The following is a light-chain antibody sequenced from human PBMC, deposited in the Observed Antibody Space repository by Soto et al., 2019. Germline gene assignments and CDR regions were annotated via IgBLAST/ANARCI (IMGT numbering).Light chain of an antibody. CDR2: AAS. J-gene: IGKJ4*01. Sequence: EIVMTQSPATLSVSPGETATLSCRASQSVGSAVSWYQHKPGQAPRLVIVAASIRATGVPGRFSGAGSGTEFSLTISSLQSEDFAVYYCQQYKHWPPLTFGGGTTVEIK. CDR3: QQYKHWPPLT. V-gene: IGKV3-15*01. CDR1: QSVGSA.